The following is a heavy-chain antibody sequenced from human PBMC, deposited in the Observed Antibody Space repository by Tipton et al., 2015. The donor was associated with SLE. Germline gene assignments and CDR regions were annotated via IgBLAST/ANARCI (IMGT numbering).Heavy chain of an antibody. Sequence: TLSLTCTVSGGSIIGYYWSWIRQPAGKGPEWIGRIYTGGRTIHNPSLNSRVTMSLDTSKNQFSLKLSSVTAADTAVYYCARLSPLWFGEYTEYWGQGTLVTVTS. J-gene: IGHJ4*02. CDR2: IYTGGRT. D-gene: IGHD3-10*01. CDR1: GGSIIGYY. V-gene: IGHV4-4*07. CDR3: ARLSPLWFGEYTEY.